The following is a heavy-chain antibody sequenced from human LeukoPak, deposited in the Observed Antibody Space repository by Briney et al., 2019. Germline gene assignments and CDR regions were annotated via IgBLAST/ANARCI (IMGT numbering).Heavy chain of an antibody. V-gene: IGHV1-2*06. CDR3: ARAAGRDGDFDY. J-gene: IGHJ4*02. Sequence: ASVKVSCKASGYTFTGYYMHWVRQAPGQGLEWMGRFNPNSGGTNYAQKFQGRVTMTRDTSISTAYMELSRLRSDDTAVYYCARAAGRDGDFDYWGQGTLVTVSS. CDR2: FNPNSGGT. CDR1: GYTFTGYY. D-gene: IGHD3-3*01.